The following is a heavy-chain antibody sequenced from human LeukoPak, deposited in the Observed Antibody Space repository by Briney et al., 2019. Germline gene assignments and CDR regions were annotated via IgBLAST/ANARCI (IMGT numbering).Heavy chain of an antibody. CDR3: ARDPASSFDY. V-gene: IGHV3-33*08. CDR2: IWYDGSKR. CDR1: GFTLDDSA. Sequence: GGSLRLSCAGAGFTLDDSAMHWVRQAPGKGLGWVAVIWYDGSKRYYADSVKGRFTISRDDSKNTLYLQMNSLRDEDTAVYYCARDPASSFDYWGQGTLVTVSS. D-gene: IGHD2-15*01. J-gene: IGHJ4*02.